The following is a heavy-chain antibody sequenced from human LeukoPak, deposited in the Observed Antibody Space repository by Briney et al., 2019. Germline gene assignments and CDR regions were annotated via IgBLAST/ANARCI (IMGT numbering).Heavy chain of an antibody. V-gene: IGHV3-33*08. J-gene: IGHJ4*02. CDR2: IWNDGSNK. Sequence: GGSLRLSWAASGFIFSSYGMHWVRQAPGKGLEWVAVIWNDGSNKYYADSVKGRFTISRDNSKNTLYLQMNSLRAEDTAVYYCTCGGLRNYLYYFDYWGQGTLVTVSS. CDR1: GFIFSSYG. D-gene: IGHD3-10*01. CDR3: TCGGLRNYLYYFDY.